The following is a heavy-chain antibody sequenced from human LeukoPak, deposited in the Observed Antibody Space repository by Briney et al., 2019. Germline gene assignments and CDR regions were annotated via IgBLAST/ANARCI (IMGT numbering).Heavy chain of an antibody. D-gene: IGHD6-6*01. CDR2: ISDSGRRT. J-gene: IGHJ4*02. Sequence: PGGSLRLSCAASGFTFSNYGMAWVRQGPGMRLEWLSAISDSGRRTYYADSVKGRFTISRDNSKNTVYLQMNSLRAEDTALYYCAKRVPYSSSSVYFDCWGQGTLVTVSS. CDR1: GFTFSNYG. CDR3: AKRVPYSSSSVYFDC. V-gene: IGHV3-23*01.